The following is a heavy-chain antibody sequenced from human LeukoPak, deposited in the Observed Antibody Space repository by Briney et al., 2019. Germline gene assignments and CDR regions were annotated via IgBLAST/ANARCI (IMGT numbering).Heavy chain of an antibody. CDR2: ISGSGGST. V-gene: IGHV3-23*01. Sequence: GGSLRLSCAASGFTFRSYAMSWVRQAPGKGLEWVSAISGSGGSTYYADSVKGRFTISRDNSKNTLYLQMNSLRAEDTAVYYCAKDEQWLVPAGPDYWGQGTLVTVSS. D-gene: IGHD6-19*01. CDR3: AKDEQWLVPAGPDY. J-gene: IGHJ4*02. CDR1: GFTFRSYA.